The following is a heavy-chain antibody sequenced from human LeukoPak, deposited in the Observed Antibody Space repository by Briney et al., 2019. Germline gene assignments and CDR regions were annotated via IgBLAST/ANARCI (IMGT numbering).Heavy chain of an antibody. D-gene: IGHD2-15*01. CDR1: GFTFSSYA. J-gene: IGHJ4*02. CDR3: AKGSRLGDPLYCSGGSCYGLFGY. Sequence: GGSLRLSCAASGFTFSSYAMSWVRQAPGKGLEWVSAISGSGGSTYYADSVKGRFTISRDNSKNTLYLQMNSLRAEDTAVYYCAKGSRLGDPLYCSGGSCYGLFGYWGQGTLVTVSS. V-gene: IGHV3-23*01. CDR2: ISGSGGST.